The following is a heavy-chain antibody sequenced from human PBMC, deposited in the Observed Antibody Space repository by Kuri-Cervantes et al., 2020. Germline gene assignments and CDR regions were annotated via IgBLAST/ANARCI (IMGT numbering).Heavy chain of an antibody. J-gene: IGHJ6*02. D-gene: IGHD3-10*01. CDR3: ARDYLWLVELCAYYEMDV. CDR1: GFTFSSYA. CDR2: MSGSGCST. Sequence: GESLKISCAVSGFTFSSYAMSWVRQAPGKGLEWVSAMSGSGCSTSYADSVKGRFTISRANSKNTLYLQMYSLRAEDAAVYYCARDYLWLVELCAYYEMDVWGQGTTVTVSS. V-gene: IGHV3-23*01.